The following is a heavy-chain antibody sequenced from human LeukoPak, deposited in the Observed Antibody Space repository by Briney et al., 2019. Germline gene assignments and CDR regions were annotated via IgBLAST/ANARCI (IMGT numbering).Heavy chain of an antibody. CDR3: ARVFYYYDSSGYYYEVFDY. CDR1: GFTFSSYS. D-gene: IGHD3-22*01. CDR2: ISSSSSTI. V-gene: IGHV3-48*01. J-gene: IGHJ4*02. Sequence: PGGSLRLSCAASGFTFSSYSMNWVRQAPGKGLEWVSYISSSSSTIYYADSLKGRFTISRDNAKNSLYMQMNSLRAEDTAVYYCARVFYYYDSSGYYYEVFDYWGQGTLVTVSS.